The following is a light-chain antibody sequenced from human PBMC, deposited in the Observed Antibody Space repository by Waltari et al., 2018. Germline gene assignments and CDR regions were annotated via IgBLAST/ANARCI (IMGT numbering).Light chain of an antibody. J-gene: IGKJ1*01. CDR2: DTY. CDR1: ETVTNNY. Sequence: EIVLTQSPGTLSLSPGERATLSCRASETVTNNYLAWFQQKPGQTPSLLIYDTYFRATGVPDRFSGSGSGTDFTLTISRLEPEDFAVYYCHQCAHLPRTFGQGTRVEIK. V-gene: IGKV3-20*01. CDR3: HQCAHLPRT.